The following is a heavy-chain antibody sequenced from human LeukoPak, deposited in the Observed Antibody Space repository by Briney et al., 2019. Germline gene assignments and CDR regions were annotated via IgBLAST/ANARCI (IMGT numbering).Heavy chain of an antibody. CDR1: GFTFSNYA. J-gene: IGHJ4*02. Sequence: GGSLRLSCAASGFTFSNYAMSWVRQAPGKVLEWVSTISGGGVTTYYADSAKGRFTISRDNSKNTLYLQMNSLRAEDTAVYYCPRQSYASGWNPFDYWGQGILVTVSS. CDR2: ISGGGVTT. D-gene: IGHD6-19*01. CDR3: PRQSYASGWNPFDY. V-gene: IGHV3-23*01.